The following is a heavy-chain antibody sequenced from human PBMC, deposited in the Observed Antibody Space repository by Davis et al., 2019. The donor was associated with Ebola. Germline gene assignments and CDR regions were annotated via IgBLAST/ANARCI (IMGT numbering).Heavy chain of an antibody. CDR1: GGSISSSNW. CDR3: ARVSPIKFAFDI. Sequence: SETLSLTCAVSGGSISSSNWWSWVRQPPGKGLDWIGEIYHSGSTNYNPSLKSRVTISVDTSKNQFSLKLSSVTAADTAVYYCARVSPIKFAFDIWGQGTMVTVSS. CDR2: IYHSGST. D-gene: IGHD3-16*02. V-gene: IGHV4-4*02. J-gene: IGHJ3*02.